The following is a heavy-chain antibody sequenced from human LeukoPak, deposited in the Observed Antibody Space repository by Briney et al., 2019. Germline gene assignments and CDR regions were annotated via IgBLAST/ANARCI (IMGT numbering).Heavy chain of an antibody. D-gene: IGHD1-1*01. CDR3: ARRSLTTGGHAFDV. CDR2: MSGSGI. Sequence: PGASLRLSCAATGFTFSDHNMGWMRQAPGKGLEWTSYMSGSGIYYAYSGKGRFTISMDNAKNSLYLQMSSLRAEDSAVYFCARRSLTTGGHAFDVWGKGPWSPSRQ. CDR1: GFTFSDHN. V-gene: IGHV3-11*01. J-gene: IGHJ3*01.